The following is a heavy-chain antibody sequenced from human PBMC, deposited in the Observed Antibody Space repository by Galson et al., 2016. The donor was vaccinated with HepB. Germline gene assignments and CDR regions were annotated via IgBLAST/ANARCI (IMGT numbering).Heavy chain of an antibody. CDR2: ISDSGANT. D-gene: IGHD4-23*01. J-gene: IGHJ3*01. CDR1: EFTFSAYA. Sequence: SLRLSCAASEFTFSAYAMAWARQAPGKGLEWVSGISDSGANTYYADSVRGRFSISRDDSKSTLYLQMTNLRVEDTALYYCVADHGGLDCFDFWGRGTMVTVSP. CDR3: VADHGGLDCFDF. V-gene: IGHV3-23*01.